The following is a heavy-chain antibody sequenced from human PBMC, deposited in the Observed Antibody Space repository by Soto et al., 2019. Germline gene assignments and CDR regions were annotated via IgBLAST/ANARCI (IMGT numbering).Heavy chain of an antibody. V-gene: IGHV3-11*06. CDR1: GFTFSDYY. Sequence: GGSLRLSCAASGFTFSDYYMSWIRQAPGKGLEWVSYISSSSSYTNYADSVKGRFTISRDNSKNSLYLQMNSLRAEDMAVYYCARDPRNYYYYYMDVWGKGTTVTVSS. CDR2: ISSSSSYT. J-gene: IGHJ6*03. CDR3: ARDPRNYYYYYMDV.